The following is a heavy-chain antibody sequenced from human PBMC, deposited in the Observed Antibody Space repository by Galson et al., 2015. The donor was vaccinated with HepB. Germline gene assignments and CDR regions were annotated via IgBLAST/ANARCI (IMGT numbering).Heavy chain of an antibody. CDR1: GFTFSSYA. D-gene: IGHD3-10*01. CDR2: ISYDGSNK. CDR3: ARVGFGELFGSDY. Sequence: SLRLSCAASGFTFSSYAMHWVRQAPGKGLEWVAVISYDGSNKYYADSVKGRFTISRDNSKNTLYLQMNSLRAEDTAVYYCARVGFGELFGSDYWGQGTLVTVSS. J-gene: IGHJ4*02. V-gene: IGHV3-30*04.